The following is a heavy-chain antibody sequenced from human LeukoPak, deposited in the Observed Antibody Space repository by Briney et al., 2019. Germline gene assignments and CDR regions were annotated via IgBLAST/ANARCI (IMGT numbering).Heavy chain of an antibody. J-gene: IGHJ4*02. CDR3: ARRGGGSYTYFDY. Sequence: GESLKISCKGSGYSFPSYWIGWVRQMPGKGLEWMGIIYPDDSHTRYSPSFQGQVTISADKSINTANLQWSSLKASDTAMYYCARRGGGSYTYFDYWGQGTLVTVSS. V-gene: IGHV5-51*01. D-gene: IGHD1-26*01. CDR2: IYPDDSHT. CDR1: GYSFPSYW.